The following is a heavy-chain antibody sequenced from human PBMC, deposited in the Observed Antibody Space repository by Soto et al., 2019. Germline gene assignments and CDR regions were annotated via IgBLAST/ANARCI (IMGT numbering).Heavy chain of an antibody. D-gene: IGHD6-19*01. J-gene: IGHJ4*02. CDR2: ISGSGSSS. V-gene: IGHV3-23*01. CDR1: EFTFSSYA. Sequence: GSLRLSCAASEFTFSSYAMSWVRQAPGRGLEWVSAISGSGSSSYYADSVKGRFTISRDNSKNTLYLQMNSLRAEDTAVYYCAKCSPRYSSGLKAYYFDHWGQGTLVTVSS. CDR3: AKCSPRYSSGLKAYYFDH.